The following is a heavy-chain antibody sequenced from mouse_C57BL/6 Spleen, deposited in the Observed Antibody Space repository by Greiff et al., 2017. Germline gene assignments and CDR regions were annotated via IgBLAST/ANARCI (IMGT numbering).Heavy chain of an antibody. J-gene: IGHJ2*01. CDR1: GYAFSSSW. D-gene: IGHD1-1*01. CDR3: ARSGITTVVAD. CDR2: IYPGDGDT. V-gene: IGHV1-82*01. Sequence: VKLMESGPELVKPGASVKISCKASGYAFSSSWMNWVKQRPGKGLEWIGRIYPGDGDTNYNGKFKGKATLTADKSSSTAYMQLSSLTSEDSAVYFCARSGITTVVADWGQGTTLTVAS.